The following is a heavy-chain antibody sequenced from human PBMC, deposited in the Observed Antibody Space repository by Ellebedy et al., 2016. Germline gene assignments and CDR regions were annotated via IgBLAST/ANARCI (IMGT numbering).Heavy chain of an antibody. CDR1: RYSLSEFS. Sequence: ASVKVSCXVSRYSLSEFSIHWVRQAPGKGLEWMGGVDPEDGEVKSAHKFQGRITMTEDTSTDTAYMELTRLTSDDTAVYYCAKSVPANGHFYMDFWGTGTSLTVSS. CDR3: AKSVPANGHFYMDF. J-gene: IGHJ6*04. D-gene: IGHD2-2*01. V-gene: IGHV1-24*01. CDR2: VDPEDGEV.